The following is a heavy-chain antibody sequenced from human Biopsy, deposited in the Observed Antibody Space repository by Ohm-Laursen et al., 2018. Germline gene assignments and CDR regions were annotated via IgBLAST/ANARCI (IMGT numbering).Heavy chain of an antibody. Sequence: SLRLSCAASGVTLSGYAMNWVRQAPGKGLEWVSSITGGGNYINYADSVRGRFTISRDNSKNSVYLVMSSLRAEDTAVYFCATAAYAPPYFDLWGRGTVVTVFS. J-gene: IGHJ4*02. V-gene: IGHV3-21*06. CDR1: GVTLSGYA. CDR2: ITGGGNYI. D-gene: IGHD4-17*01. CDR3: ATAAYAPPYFDL.